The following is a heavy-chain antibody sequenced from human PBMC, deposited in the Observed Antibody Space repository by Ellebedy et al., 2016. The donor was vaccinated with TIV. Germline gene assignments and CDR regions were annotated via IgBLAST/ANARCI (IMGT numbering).Heavy chain of an antibody. D-gene: IGHD1-26*01. V-gene: IGHV3-53*01. CDR2: IYSGGST. J-gene: IGHJ4*02. CDR3: ARDASGSVDY. CDR1: GFTVSSNY. Sequence: GGSLRLXXAASGFTVSSNYMSWVRQAPGKGLEWVSVIYSGGSTYYADSVKGRFTISRDNSKNTLYLQMNSLRAEDTAVYYCARDASGSVDYWGQGTLVTVSS.